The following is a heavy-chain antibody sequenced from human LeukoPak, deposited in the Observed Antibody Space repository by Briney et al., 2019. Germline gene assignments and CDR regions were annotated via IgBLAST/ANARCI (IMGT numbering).Heavy chain of an antibody. CDR3: AIGYCSGGSCYSYYYYNYMDV. D-gene: IGHD2-15*01. CDR1: GGSFSGYY. J-gene: IGHJ6*03. CDR2: IYYRGST. V-gene: IGHV4-34*01. Sequence: SETLSLTCAVYGGSFSGYYWSWIRQPPGKGLEWIGSIYYRGSTYYNPSLKSRVTISVDTSKNQFSLKLSSVTAADTAVYYCAIGYCSGGSCYSYYYYNYMDVWGKGTTVTVSS.